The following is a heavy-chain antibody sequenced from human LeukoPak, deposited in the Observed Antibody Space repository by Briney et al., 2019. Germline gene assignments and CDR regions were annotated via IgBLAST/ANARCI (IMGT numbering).Heavy chain of an antibody. CDR2: IIPILGIA. Sequence: SVKVSCKASGGTFSSYAITWVRQAPGQGLEWMGRIIPILGIANYAQKLQGRVTIIADKSTSTAYMELSSLRSEDTAVYYCARDLYSGHEGNAFDIWGQGTMVTVSS. D-gene: IGHD5-12*01. J-gene: IGHJ3*02. V-gene: IGHV1-69*04. CDR3: ARDLYSGHEGNAFDI. CDR1: GGTFSSYA.